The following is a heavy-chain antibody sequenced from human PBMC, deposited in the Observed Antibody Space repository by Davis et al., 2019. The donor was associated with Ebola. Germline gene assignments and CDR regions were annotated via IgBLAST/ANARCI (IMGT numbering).Heavy chain of an antibody. Sequence: AASVKVSCKASGGTFSSYAISWVRQAPGQGLEWMGIINPSGGSTSYAQKFQGRVTMTRDTSTSTVYMELSSLRSEDTAVYYCAREENVVVTATNYYYYGMDVWGKGTTVTVSS. V-gene: IGHV1-46*01. D-gene: IGHD2-21*02. J-gene: IGHJ6*04. CDR1: GGTFSSYA. CDR2: INPSGGST. CDR3: AREENVVVTATNYYYYGMDV.